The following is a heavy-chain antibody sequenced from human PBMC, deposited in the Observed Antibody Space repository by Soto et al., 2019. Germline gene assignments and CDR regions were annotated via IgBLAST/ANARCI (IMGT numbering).Heavy chain of an antibody. D-gene: IGHD1-1*01. V-gene: IGHV1-2*02. Sequence: ASVKVSCKTSAYFFTAYYIHWVRQAPGQGLEWMGGIXPNXXAXXXXXKXXGRVTMTSETSISTAYMERSTLMSDDTAVYYCARDHNPNQYSHGMDVWGQGTTVTASS. CDR3: ARDHNPNQYSHGMDV. J-gene: IGHJ6*02. CDR2: IXPNXXAX. CDR1: AYFFTAYY.